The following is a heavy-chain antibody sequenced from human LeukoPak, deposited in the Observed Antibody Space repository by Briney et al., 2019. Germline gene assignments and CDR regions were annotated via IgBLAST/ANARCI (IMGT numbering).Heavy chain of an antibody. D-gene: IGHD6-19*01. CDR2: ISSSSNYI. CDR1: GFTFSSYS. J-gene: IGHJ4*02. Sequence: GGSLRLSCAASGFTFSSYSMNWVRQAPGKGLEWVSSISSSSNYIYNADSVKGRFTISRDNARNSLYLQMNSLKAEDTAVYYCARELFSGWYGGDYWGQGTLVTVSS. V-gene: IGHV3-21*01. CDR3: ARELFSGWYGGDY.